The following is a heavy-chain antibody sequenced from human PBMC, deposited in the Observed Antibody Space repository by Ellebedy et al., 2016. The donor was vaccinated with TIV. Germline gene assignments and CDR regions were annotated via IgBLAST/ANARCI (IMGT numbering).Heavy chain of an antibody. CDR1: GFDFSTKV. CDR2: IWYDGSNK. J-gene: IGHJ5*02. V-gene: IGHV3-33*08. CDR3: AREGSPLAAAGLS. D-gene: IGHD6-13*01. Sequence: GESLKISCAASGFDFSTKVMHWVRQAPGKGLEWVAVIWYDGSNKYYADSVKGRFTISRDNSKNTLYLQMNSLRAEDTAVYYCAREGSPLAAAGLSWGQGTLVTVSS.